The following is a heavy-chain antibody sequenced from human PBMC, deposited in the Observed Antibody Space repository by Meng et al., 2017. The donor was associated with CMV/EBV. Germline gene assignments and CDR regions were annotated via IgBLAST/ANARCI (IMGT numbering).Heavy chain of an antibody. CDR2: IYNVGST. V-gene: IGHV3-53*01. Sequence: GESLKISCAASGFTVSSNYMSWVRQAPGKGMEWGSVIYNVGSTYYADSVKGRFTITRDNSKNTLYLQMNSLRAEDTAVYYCARGPAAEAFDPWGQGTLVTVSS. D-gene: IGHD6-13*01. CDR1: GFTVSSNY. CDR3: ARGPAAEAFDP. J-gene: IGHJ5*02.